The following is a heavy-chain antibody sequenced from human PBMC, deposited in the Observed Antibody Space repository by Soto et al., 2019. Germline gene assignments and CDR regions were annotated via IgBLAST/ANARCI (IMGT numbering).Heavy chain of an antibody. Sequence: QVQLVQSGAEVKKPGASVKVSCRASGFTFTDYYMHWVRQAPGQGLEWMGWINPNNGVTNYAQNFQGRVTMTRDTSISTAYMELNWLTSDDTAVYYCALTFFNSRFPDPDGRCWFDPWGQGTLVTVSS. CDR2: INPNNGVT. D-gene: IGHD1-26*01. J-gene: IGHJ5*02. CDR1: GFTFTDYY. CDR3: ALTFFNSRFPDPDGRCWFDP. V-gene: IGHV1-2*02.